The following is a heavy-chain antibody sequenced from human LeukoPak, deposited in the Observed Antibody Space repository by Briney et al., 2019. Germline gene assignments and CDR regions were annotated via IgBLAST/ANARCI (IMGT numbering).Heavy chain of an antibody. J-gene: IGHJ5*02. V-gene: IGHV5-51*01. CDR2: INPGDSDT. CDR1: GYSFSSYW. D-gene: IGHD6-13*01. Sequence: GESLKISCKGSGYSFSSYWIGWVRQMPGKGLEWMGIINPGDSDTRYSPSFQGQVTISADRSITTAYLQWSSLKASDTAMYHCVNQSSSWYSFDPWGQGTLVTVSS. CDR3: VNQSSSWYSFDP.